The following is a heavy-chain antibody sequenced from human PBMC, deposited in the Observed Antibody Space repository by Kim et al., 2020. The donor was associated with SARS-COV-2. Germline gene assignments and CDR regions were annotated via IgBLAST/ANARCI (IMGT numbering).Heavy chain of an antibody. CDR2: IFYSGTT. D-gene: IGHD6-13*01. CDR1: DYSIRSPDYY. J-gene: IGHJ4*02. V-gene: IGHV4-39*01. CDR3: ALQPYRYHSRSFSSPFDN. Sequence: SETLSLTCTVSDYSIRSPDYYWGWIRQPPGKGLEWIGTIFYSGTTYYNPSLRSRITMTVDTSKNQFSLRLTSVTAADTAVYYCALQPYRYHSRSFSSPFDNWGQGALVTVSS.